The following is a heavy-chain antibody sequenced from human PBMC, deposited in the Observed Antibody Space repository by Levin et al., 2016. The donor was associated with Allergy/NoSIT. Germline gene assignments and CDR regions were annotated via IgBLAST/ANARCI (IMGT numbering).Heavy chain of an antibody. V-gene: IGHV1-8*01. J-gene: IGHJ6*02. D-gene: IGHD3-3*01. CDR2: MNPNSGNT. CDR1: GYTFTSYD. Sequence: ASVKVSCKASGYTFTSYDINWVRQATGQGLEWMGWMNPNSGNTGYAQKFQGRVTMTRNTSISTAYMELSSLRSEDTAVYYCARGPEYYDFWSGYWYYYYYGMDVWGQGTTVTVSS. CDR3: ARGPEYYDFWSGYWYYYYYGMDV.